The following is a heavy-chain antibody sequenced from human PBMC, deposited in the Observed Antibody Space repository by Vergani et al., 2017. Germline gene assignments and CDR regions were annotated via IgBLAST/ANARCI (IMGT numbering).Heavy chain of an antibody. CDR3: ARGTWSSGCYSSCSMRNFDY. CDR1: GYSISSGYY. V-gene: IGHV4-38-2*01. J-gene: IGHJ4*02. Sequence: QVQLQESGPGLVKPSETLSLTCAVSGYSISSGYYWGWIRQPPGKGLEWIGRIYHSGSTSYNLALKSRVTISVDTSKNQFSLKLSSVTAADTAVYYCARGTWSSGCYSSCSMRNFDYWGQGTLVTVSS. D-gene: IGHD6-19*01. CDR2: IYHSGST.